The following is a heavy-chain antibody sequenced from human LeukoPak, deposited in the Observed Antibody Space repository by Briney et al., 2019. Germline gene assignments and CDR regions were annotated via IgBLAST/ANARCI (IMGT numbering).Heavy chain of an antibody. D-gene: IGHD1-26*01. CDR3: ARLALQEVGATQTYYLDY. Sequence: PLEALSLTCTVSGGSISNYYWSWIRQPPGKGLEWIGYIYSSGSTNCNPSLKSRVTISVDTSKIQFSLKLSSVTAADTAVYYCARLALQEVGATQTYYLDYWGQGTLVTVSS. J-gene: IGHJ4*02. CDR1: GGSISNYY. CDR2: IYSSGST. V-gene: IGHV4-59*01.